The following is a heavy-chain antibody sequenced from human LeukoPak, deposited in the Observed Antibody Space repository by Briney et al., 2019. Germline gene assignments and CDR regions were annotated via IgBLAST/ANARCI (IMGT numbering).Heavy chain of an antibody. Sequence: GGSLRLSCAASGFTFSSYDMHWVRQAAGKGLEWVALIWYDGSYKYYADSVKGRFTISRDNSKNTLYLQMNSLRAEDTAVYYCAKRRDSSGYYYFDYWGQGTLVTVSS. CDR2: IWYDGSYK. D-gene: IGHD3-22*01. J-gene: IGHJ4*02. CDR1: GFTFSSYD. CDR3: AKRRDSSGYYYFDY. V-gene: IGHV3-33*06.